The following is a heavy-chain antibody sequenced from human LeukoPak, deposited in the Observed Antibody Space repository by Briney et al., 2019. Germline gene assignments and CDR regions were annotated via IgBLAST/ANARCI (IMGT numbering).Heavy chain of an antibody. CDR3: AKAPLKSYGSRLWYMDV. CDR1: GFTFSSYW. D-gene: IGHD5-18*01. Sequence: PGGSLRLSCAASGFTFSSYWMSWVRQAPGKGLEWVANIKQDGSEKYYVDSVKGRFTISRDNAKNSLYLQMNSLRAEDTAVYYCAKAPLKSYGSRLWYMDVWGKGTTVTISS. J-gene: IGHJ6*03. CDR2: IKQDGSEK. V-gene: IGHV3-7*01.